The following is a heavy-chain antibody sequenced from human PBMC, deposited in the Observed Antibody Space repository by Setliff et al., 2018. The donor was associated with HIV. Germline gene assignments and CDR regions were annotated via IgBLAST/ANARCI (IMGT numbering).Heavy chain of an antibody. J-gene: IGHJ3*02. CDR3: ARGVPYYNFWSGYYADDAFDI. Sequence: PSETLSLTCAVYGGSFSGYYWSWIRQPPGKGLEWIGCISHSGNTNFNPSLNSRVTISLDTSKNQFSLKLSSVTAADTAVYYCARGVPYYNFWSGYYADDAFDIWGQGTMVTVSS. CDR2: ISHSGNT. D-gene: IGHD3-3*01. V-gene: IGHV4-34*01. CDR1: GGSFSGYY.